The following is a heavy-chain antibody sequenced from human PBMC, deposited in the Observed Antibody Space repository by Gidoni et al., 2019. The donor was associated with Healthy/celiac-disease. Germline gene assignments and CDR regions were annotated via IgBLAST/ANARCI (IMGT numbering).Heavy chain of an antibody. V-gene: IGHV3-30-3*01. CDR1: GFTFSSYA. CDR2: ISYDGSNK. J-gene: IGHJ2*01. Sequence: QVQLVESGGGGVQPGRSLRLSCAASGFTFSSYAMHWVRQAPGKGLEWVAVISYDGSNKYYADSVKGRFTISRDNSKNTLCLQMNSLRAEDTAVYYCARKRWYFDLWGRGTLVTVSS. D-gene: IGHD6-25*01. CDR3: ARKRWYFDL.